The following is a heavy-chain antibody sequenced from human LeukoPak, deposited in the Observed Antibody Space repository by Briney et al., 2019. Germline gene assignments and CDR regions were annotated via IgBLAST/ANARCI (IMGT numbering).Heavy chain of an antibody. J-gene: IGHJ4*02. CDR2: ISTNSNYI. Sequence: GGSLRLSCAASGFTFSSYSMNWVRQAPGKGLEWVSSISTNSNYIYYADSVKGRFTISRDNAKNSLYLQMNSLRAEDTAVYYCARDKSSGWFRGFDYWGQGTLVTVSS. D-gene: IGHD6-19*01. CDR3: ARDKSSGWFRGFDY. V-gene: IGHV3-21*01. CDR1: GFTFSSYS.